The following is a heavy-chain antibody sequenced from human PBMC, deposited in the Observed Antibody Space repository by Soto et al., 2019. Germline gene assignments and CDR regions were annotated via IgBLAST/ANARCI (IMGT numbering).Heavy chain of an antibody. V-gene: IGHV3-48*02. CDR3: ARDARNADYDY. CDR2: IHGTRSII. D-gene: IGHD3-16*01. J-gene: IGHJ4*02. CDR1: GFTFSSHA. Sequence: EVQLVESGGGWVQPGGSLKLSCAVSGFTFSSHAMNWVRQAPGKGLEWVAYIHGTRSIIYYADSVKGRFTISRDNAKNSLYLQMDSLRDEDTALYNCARDARNADYDYWGQGTLVTVSS.